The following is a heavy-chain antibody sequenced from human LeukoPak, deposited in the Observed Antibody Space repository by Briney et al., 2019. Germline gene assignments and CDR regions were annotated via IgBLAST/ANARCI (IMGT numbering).Heavy chain of an antibody. CDR3: ARADCSGSTCYLRHSWFDP. CDR1: GFTLSTFD. V-gene: IGHV3-21*06. D-gene: IGHD2-2*01. Sequence: GGSLRLSCAASGFTLSTFDMNWVRQDPGKGLEWVLSISTSSRYIYYRDSVKGRFTISRDDAKNSLYLQMNSLTVEDTAVYYCARADCSGSTCYLRHSWFDPWGQGTLVTVSS. J-gene: IGHJ5*02. CDR2: ISTSSRYI.